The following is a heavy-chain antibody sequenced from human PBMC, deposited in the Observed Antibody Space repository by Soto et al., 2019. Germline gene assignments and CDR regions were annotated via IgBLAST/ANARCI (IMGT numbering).Heavy chain of an antibody. CDR2: IIPIFGTI. D-gene: IGHD2-15*01. Sequence: ASVKVCCKASGGTFSRYPMAWVRQAPGHGLEWMGQIIPIFGTISHAQNFQGRITITADESTSTAYMELSSLRSDDTAVYYCARLRIVEATKGYDCSRPGNRVYASS. V-gene: IGHV1-69*13. CDR3: ARLRIVEATKGYDC. J-gene: IGHJ4*02. CDR1: GGTFSRYP.